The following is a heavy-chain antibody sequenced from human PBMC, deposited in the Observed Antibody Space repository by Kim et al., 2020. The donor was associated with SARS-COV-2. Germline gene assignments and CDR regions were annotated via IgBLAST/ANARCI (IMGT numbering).Heavy chain of an antibody. CDR2: IYSGGST. Sequence: GGSLRLSCAASGFTVSSNYMSWVRQAPGKGLEWVSVIYSGGSTYYADSVKGRFTISRDNSKNTLYLQMNSLRAEDTAVYYCARGRGGYYYDSSGLPYYFDYWGQGTLVTVSS. CDR1: GFTVSSNY. CDR3: ARGRGGYYYDSSGLPYYFDY. V-gene: IGHV3-53*01. D-gene: IGHD3-22*01. J-gene: IGHJ4*02.